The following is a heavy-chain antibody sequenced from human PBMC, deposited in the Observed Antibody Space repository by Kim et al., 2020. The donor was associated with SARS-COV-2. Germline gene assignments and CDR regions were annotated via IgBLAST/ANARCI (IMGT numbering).Heavy chain of an antibody. D-gene: IGHD3-3*01. CDR1: GFTFSSYA. CDR2: ISDSGGNT. J-gene: IGHJ4*02. V-gene: IGHV3-23*01. CDR3: MKGMAGGVAIDY. Sequence: GGSLRLSCAASGFTFSSYAMGWARQGPGRGLEWVSSISDSGGNTFYADSAKGRFTISRDNSKNTVFLQIDSLRVEDTAIYYCMKGMAGGVAIDYWGQGTLLTVSS.